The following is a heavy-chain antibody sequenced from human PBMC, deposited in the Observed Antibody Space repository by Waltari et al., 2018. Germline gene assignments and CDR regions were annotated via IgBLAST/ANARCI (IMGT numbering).Heavy chain of an antibody. CDR3: TRDLYGSGGDWFDP. V-gene: IGHV3-21*03. CDR1: GLDFGDYD. Sequence: EVRLAESAGGLVKAGGSLRRSCTALGLDFGDYDMNWVSRAPGTRLDLVSSIGGTHSNIFFPDSVNGRFTVSRYNAKNSLYLQMDNLRAADSGLYFCTRDLYGSGGDWFDPWGQGTLVTVSS. J-gene: IGHJ5*02. CDR2: IGGTHSNI. D-gene: IGHD3-10*01.